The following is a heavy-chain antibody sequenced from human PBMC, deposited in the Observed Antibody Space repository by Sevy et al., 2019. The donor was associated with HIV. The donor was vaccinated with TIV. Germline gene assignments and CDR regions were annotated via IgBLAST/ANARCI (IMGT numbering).Heavy chain of an antibody. V-gene: IGHV3-30*02. CDR2: IRYDGSNK. CDR3: TKVPAGGTTLYYYYYMDV. D-gene: IGHD1-7*01. CDR1: GFTFSSYG. Sequence: GGSLRLSCAASGFTFSSYGMHWVRQAPGKGLEWVAFIRYDGSNKYYADSVKGRFTISRDNSKNTLYLQMNSLRAEDTVVYYCTKVPAGGTTLYYYYYMDVWGKGTTVTVSS. J-gene: IGHJ6*03.